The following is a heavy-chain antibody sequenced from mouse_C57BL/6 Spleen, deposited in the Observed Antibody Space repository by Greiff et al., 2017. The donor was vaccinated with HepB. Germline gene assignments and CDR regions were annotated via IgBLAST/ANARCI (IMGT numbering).Heavy chain of an antibody. CDR3: ARYYDYDFYFDY. CDR1: GYTFTDYN. Sequence: VHVKQSGPELVKPGASVKMSCKASGYTFTDYNMHWVKQSHGKSLEWIGYINPNNGGTSYNQKFKGKATLTVNKSSSTAYMELRSLTSEDSAVYYCARYYDYDFYFDYWGQGTTLTVSS. J-gene: IGHJ2*01. V-gene: IGHV1-22*01. CDR2: INPNNGGT. D-gene: IGHD2-4*01.